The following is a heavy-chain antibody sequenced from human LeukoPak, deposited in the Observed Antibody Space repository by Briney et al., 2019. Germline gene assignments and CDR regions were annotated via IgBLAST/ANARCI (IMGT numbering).Heavy chain of an antibody. D-gene: IGHD2-15*01. J-gene: IGHJ4*02. CDR2: INPNNGVT. CDR1: GYTFTGYY. CDR3: AKEGDCSGGTCFDH. Sequence: ASVKVSCKASGYTFTGYYMHWVRQAPGQGLEWMGWINPNNGVTNYAQNFQGRVTMTRDKSISTAYVELSRLRADDTALYYCAKEGDCSGGTCFDHWGQGTLVTVSS. V-gene: IGHV1-2*02.